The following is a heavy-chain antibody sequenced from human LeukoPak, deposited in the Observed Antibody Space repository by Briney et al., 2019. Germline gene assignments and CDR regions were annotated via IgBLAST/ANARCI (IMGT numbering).Heavy chain of an antibody. CDR3: ARYPSKGWYSFDY. V-gene: IGHV3-66*01. CDR2: IYSGGST. D-gene: IGHD2-15*01. CDR1: GFTVSSNY. Sequence: GSLRLSCAASGFTVSSNYMSWVRQAPGKGLEWVSVIYSGGSTYYADSVKGRFTISRDNSKNTLYLQMNSLRAEDTAVYYCARYPSKGWYSFDYWGQGTLVTVSS. J-gene: IGHJ4*02.